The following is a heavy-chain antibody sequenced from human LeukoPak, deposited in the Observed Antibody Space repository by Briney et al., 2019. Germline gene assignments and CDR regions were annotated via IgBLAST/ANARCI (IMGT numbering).Heavy chain of an antibody. V-gene: IGHV4-30-4*08. D-gene: IGHD3-10*01. CDR3: ARTYGSGSYYNFPPDY. J-gene: IGHJ4*02. Sequence: PLSLTCTVSSGSISSGGYYWSWIRQHPGKGLEWIGYIYYSGSTYYNPSLKSRVTISVDTSKNQFSLKLSSVTAADTAVYYCARTYGSGSYYNFPPDYWGQGTLVTVSS. CDR2: IYYSGST. CDR1: SGSISSGGYY.